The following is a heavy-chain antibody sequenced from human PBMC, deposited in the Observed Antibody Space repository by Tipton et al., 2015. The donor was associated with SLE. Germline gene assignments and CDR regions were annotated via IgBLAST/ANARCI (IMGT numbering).Heavy chain of an antibody. CDR1: GGSISNTNYY. CDR3: ARGGIQLWNWFDP. V-gene: IGHV4-39*07. Sequence: TLSLTCTVSGGSISNTNYYWAWIRQPPGKGLEWIGSVHYGGSTYYNPSLKSRVTLSIDTSKNQFSLRLTSVTAADTAVYYCARGGIQLWNWFDPWGQGTLVTVSS. J-gene: IGHJ5*02. D-gene: IGHD5-18*01. CDR2: VHYGGST.